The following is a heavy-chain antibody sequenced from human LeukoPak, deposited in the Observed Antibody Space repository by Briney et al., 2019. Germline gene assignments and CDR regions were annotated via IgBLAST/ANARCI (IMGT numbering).Heavy chain of an antibody. D-gene: IGHD5-24*01. Sequence: ASVKVSCKASGYTFTSYGISWVRQAPGQGLEWMGWINTNTGNPTYAQGFTGRFVFSLDTSVSTAYLQISSLKAEDTAVYYCARVSGDGYNELYYFDYWGQGTLVTVSS. CDR1: GYTFTSYG. V-gene: IGHV7-4-1*02. J-gene: IGHJ4*02. CDR3: ARVSGDGYNELYYFDY. CDR2: INTNTGNP.